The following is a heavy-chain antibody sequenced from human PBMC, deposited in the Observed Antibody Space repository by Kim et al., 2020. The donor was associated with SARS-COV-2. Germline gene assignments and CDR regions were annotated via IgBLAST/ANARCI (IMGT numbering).Heavy chain of an antibody. D-gene: IGHD3-10*01. V-gene: IGHV3-7*01. Sequence: GGSLRLSCAASGFTFSIYWMSWVRQAPGKGLEWVANIKQDGSEKYYVDSVKGRFTISRDNAKNSLYLQMNSLRAEDTAVYYCARDNYGSGSYYNYLDYWGHGTLVTVSS. CDR1: GFTFSIYW. CDR3: ARDNYGSGSYYNYLDY. CDR2: IKQDGSEK. J-gene: IGHJ4*01.